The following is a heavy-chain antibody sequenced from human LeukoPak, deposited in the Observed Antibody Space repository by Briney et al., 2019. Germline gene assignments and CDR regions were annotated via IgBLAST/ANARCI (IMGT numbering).Heavy chain of an antibody. D-gene: IGHD3-22*01. J-gene: IGHJ4*02. CDR3: AKDPHPNYYDSSDIDY. CDR2: IKQDGSEK. CDR1: GFTFDDYA. Sequence: PGGSLRLSCAASGFTFDDYAMHWVRQAPGKGLEWVANIKQDGSEKYYVDSVKGRFTISRDNAKNSLYLQMNSLRAEDTAVYYCAKDPHPNYYDSSDIDYWGQGTLVTVSS. V-gene: IGHV3-7*01.